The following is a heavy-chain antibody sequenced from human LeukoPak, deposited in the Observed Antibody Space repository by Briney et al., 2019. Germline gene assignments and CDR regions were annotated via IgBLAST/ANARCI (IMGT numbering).Heavy chain of an antibody. Sequence: GGSLRLPCAASGFTISSYCMSWVRQAPGKGLEWVSNIRGGGGGIYYADSVKGRFTISRDNAKNTLYLQMNSLRAEDRAVYYCVKAGAGYYGSSGYLYYYYMDVWGKGTTVTVSS. CDR2: IRGGGGGI. CDR1: GFTISSYC. V-gene: IGHV3-23*01. CDR3: VKAGAGYYGSSGYLYYYYMDV. D-gene: IGHD6-19*01. J-gene: IGHJ6*03.